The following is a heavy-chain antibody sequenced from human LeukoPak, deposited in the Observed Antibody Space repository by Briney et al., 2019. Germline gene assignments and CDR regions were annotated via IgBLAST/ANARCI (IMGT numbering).Heavy chain of an antibody. Sequence: PSETLSLTCTVSGGSISSYYWSWIRQPPGKGLEWIGYIYYSGSTNYNPSLKSRVTISVDTSKNQFSLKLSSVTAADTAVYYCARPLVPAVSYNWFDPWGQGTLVTVSS. CDR2: IYYSGST. V-gene: IGHV4-59*12. D-gene: IGHD2-2*01. CDR1: GGSISSYY. CDR3: ARPLVPAVSYNWFDP. J-gene: IGHJ5*02.